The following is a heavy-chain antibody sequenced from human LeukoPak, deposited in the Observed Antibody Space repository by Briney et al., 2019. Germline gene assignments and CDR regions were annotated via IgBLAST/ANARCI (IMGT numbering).Heavy chain of an antibody. Sequence: PGRSLRLSCAASGFTFDDYAMHWVRQAPGKGLEWVSGISWNSGSIGYADSVKGRFTISRDNAKNSLYLQVNSLRAEDMALYYCAKGARDQLLNGDAFDIWGQGTMVTVSS. V-gene: IGHV3-9*03. J-gene: IGHJ3*02. D-gene: IGHD2-2*01. CDR1: GFTFDDYA. CDR2: ISWNSGSI. CDR3: AKGARDQLLNGDAFDI.